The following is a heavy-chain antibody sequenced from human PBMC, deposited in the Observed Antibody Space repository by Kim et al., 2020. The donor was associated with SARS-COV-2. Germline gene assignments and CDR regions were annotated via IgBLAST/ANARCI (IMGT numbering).Heavy chain of an antibody. CDR1: GYTFTSYG. Sequence: ASVKVSCKASGYTFTSYGISWVRQAPGQGLEWMGWISAYNGNTNYAQKLQGRVTMTTDTSTSTAYMELRSLRSDDTAVYYCARVRMYYDYVWGSWSAQGGFDYWGQGTLVTVSS. V-gene: IGHV1-18*01. CDR2: ISAYNGNT. CDR3: ARVRMYYDYVWGSWSAQGGFDY. J-gene: IGHJ4*02. D-gene: IGHD3-16*01.